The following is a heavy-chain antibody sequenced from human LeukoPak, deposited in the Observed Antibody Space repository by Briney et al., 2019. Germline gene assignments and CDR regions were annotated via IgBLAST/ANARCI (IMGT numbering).Heavy chain of an antibody. Sequence: SETLSLTCNVSGGSISGYYWSWIRQPPGKGLDWIGYMYYSGSTSFNPSLKSRVTISVDTSKNYFSLKLSSVTAADTAVYYCARFGGYSYGYVPGFDHWGQGTLVTVSS. V-gene: IGHV4-59*01. J-gene: IGHJ4*02. CDR1: GGSISGYY. D-gene: IGHD5-18*01. CDR2: MYYSGST. CDR3: ARFGGYSYGYVPGFDH.